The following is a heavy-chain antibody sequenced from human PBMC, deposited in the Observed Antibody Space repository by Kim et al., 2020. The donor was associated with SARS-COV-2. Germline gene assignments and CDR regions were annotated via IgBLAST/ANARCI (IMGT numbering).Heavy chain of an antibody. CDR1: GFNFSDYA. CDR3: AKSPPIVTAHFEF. D-gene: IGHD4-4*01. J-gene: IGHJ2*01. V-gene: IGHV3-23*01. Sequence: GGSLRLSCAASGFNFSDYAMNWVRQAPGKRLEWVSAISCSGNTTCYADSVKGRFTVSRDNSKNTVYLHLNSLRGKDTAADYCAKSPPIVTAHFEFW. CDR2: ISCSGNTT.